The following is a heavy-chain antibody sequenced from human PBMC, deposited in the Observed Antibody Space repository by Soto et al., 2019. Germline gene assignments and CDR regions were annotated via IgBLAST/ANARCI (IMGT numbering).Heavy chain of an antibody. CDR1: GGSINSGGYS. CDR3: ARVPSP. J-gene: IGHJ5*02. Sequence: QLQLQESGSGLEKPSQTLSLTSAVSGGSINSGGYSWSWIRKPPGKGLEWIGYIYHSGSTYYNPSLKSRVTISVDRSKNQFSLKLSSVTAADTAVYYCARVPSPWGQGTLVTVSS. V-gene: IGHV4-30-2*01. CDR2: IYHSGST.